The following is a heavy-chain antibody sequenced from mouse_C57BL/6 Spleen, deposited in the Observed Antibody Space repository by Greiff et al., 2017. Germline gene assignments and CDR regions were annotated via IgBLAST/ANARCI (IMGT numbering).Heavy chain of an antibody. CDR3: SRHYDYGCLDYAMDY. J-gene: IGHJ4*01. Sequence: EVQLVESGGGLVKPGGSLKLSCAASGFTFSSYTMSWVRQTPEKRLEWVATISGGGGNTYYPDSVKGRFTITRDNAKNTLYLQMSSLRSEDTALYYCSRHYDYGCLDYAMDYWGQGTSVTVSS. CDR1: GFTFSSYT. CDR2: ISGGGGNT. D-gene: IGHD2-4*01. V-gene: IGHV5-9*01.